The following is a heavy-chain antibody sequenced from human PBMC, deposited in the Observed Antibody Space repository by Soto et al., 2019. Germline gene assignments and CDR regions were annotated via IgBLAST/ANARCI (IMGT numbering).Heavy chain of an antibody. Sequence: PSETLSLTCTVSGGSISSGGYYWSWIRQHPGKGLEWIGYIYYSGSTYYNPSLKSRVTISVDTSKNQFSLKLSSVTAADTAVYYCARETPRIVVVTANAFDIWGQGTMGTVSS. CDR1: GGSISSGGYY. CDR3: ARETPRIVVVTANAFDI. D-gene: IGHD2-21*02. V-gene: IGHV4-31*03. J-gene: IGHJ3*02. CDR2: IYYSGST.